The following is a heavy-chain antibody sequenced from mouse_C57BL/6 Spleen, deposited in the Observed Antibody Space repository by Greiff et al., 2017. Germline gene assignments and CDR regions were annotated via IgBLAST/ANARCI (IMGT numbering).Heavy chain of an antibody. CDR3: ARFYYDYEEVSFAY. CDR1: GYTFTSYG. J-gene: IGHJ3*01. V-gene: IGHV1-81*01. CDR2: IYPRSGNT. D-gene: IGHD2-4*01. Sequence: VQLQPSGAELARPGASVKLSCKASGYTFTSYGISWVKQRTGQGLEWIGEIYPRSGNTYYNEKFKGKATLTADKSSSTAYMELRSLTSEDSAVYFCARFYYDYEEVSFAYWGQGTLVTVSA.